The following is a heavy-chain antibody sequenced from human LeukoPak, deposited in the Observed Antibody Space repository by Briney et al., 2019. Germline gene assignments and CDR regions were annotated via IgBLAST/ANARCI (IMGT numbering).Heavy chain of an antibody. CDR3: SSANSGPTY. Sequence: GGSLRLSCAASGFSLSSAWMSWVRPAPGRGLEWVANVNQDGSGKYYVDSVKGRFTISKENAKNSLYLQMNSLRAEDTAVYYCSSANSGPTYWGKGTLVTASP. CDR1: GFSLSSAW. D-gene: IGHD2-21*01. CDR2: VNQDGSGK. V-gene: IGHV3-7*01. J-gene: IGHJ4*02.